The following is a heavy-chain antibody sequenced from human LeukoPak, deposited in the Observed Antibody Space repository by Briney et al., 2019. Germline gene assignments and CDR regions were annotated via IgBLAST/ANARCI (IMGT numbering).Heavy chain of an antibody. D-gene: IGHD5-18*01. CDR1: GFTFSSYG. CDR3: AKGGGYSYGKGMRYFDY. Sequence: TGGSLRLSCAASGFTFSSYGMHWVRQAPGKGLEWVAVISYDGSNKYYADSVKGRFTISRDNSKNTLYLQMNSLRAEDTAVYYCAKGGGYSYGKGMRYFDYWGQGTLVTVSS. J-gene: IGHJ4*02. CDR2: ISYDGSNK. V-gene: IGHV3-30*18.